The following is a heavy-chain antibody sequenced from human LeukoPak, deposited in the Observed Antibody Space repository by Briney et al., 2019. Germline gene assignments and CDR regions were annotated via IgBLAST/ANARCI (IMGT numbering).Heavy chain of an antibody. CDR1: GGSISSGSYY. Sequence: PSETLSLTCTVSGGSISSGSYYWSWIRQPAGKGLEWIGRIYTSGSTNYNPSLKSRVTISVDTSKNEFSLKLSSVTAADTAVYYCARQFILTGYYSYYYYYGMDVWSQGTAVTVS. CDR3: ARQFILTGYYSYYYYYGMDV. J-gene: IGHJ6*02. V-gene: IGHV4-61*02. CDR2: IYTSGST. D-gene: IGHD3-9*01.